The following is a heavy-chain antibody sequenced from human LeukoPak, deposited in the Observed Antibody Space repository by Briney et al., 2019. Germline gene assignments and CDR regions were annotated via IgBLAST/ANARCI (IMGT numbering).Heavy chain of an antibody. Sequence: GASVKVSCKVSGYTLTEFSMHWARQAPGKGLEWMGGFDPEDGETFYAQKFQGRVTMTEDTSTDTAYMELSSLRSEDTAVYYCARYHMGSWQLGPGGTKSNYYMDVWGKGTTVTVSS. CDR3: ARYHMGSWQLGPGGTKSNYYMDV. J-gene: IGHJ6*03. CDR2: FDPEDGET. CDR1: GYTLTEFS. V-gene: IGHV1-24*01. D-gene: IGHD6-6*01.